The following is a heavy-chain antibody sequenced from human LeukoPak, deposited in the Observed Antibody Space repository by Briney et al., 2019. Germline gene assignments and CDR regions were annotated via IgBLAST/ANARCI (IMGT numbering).Heavy chain of an antibody. CDR2: IWSDGSDK. V-gene: IGHV3-33*06. CDR1: GFTFSTYA. Sequence: GGSLRLSCAASGFTFSTYAMHWVRQAPGKGLEWVAIIWSDGSDKYYADSVKGRFTISRDNSKNTLYLQMNNLRAEDAAIYYCAKAYAFVGANYFDYWGQGTLVTVSS. J-gene: IGHJ4*02. CDR3: AKAYAFVGANYFDY. D-gene: IGHD1-26*01.